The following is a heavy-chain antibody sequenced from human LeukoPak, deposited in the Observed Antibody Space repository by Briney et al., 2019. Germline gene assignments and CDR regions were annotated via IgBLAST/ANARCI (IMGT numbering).Heavy chain of an antibody. CDR1: GFTFSSYS. V-gene: IGHV3-21*01. CDR2: ISSSSSYI. J-gene: IGHJ6*02. D-gene: IGHD2-15*01. CDR3: ARDPKYTRMGGMDV. Sequence: AGGSLRLSCAASGFTFSSYSMNWVRQAPGKGLEWVSSISSSSSYIYYADSVKGRFTISTDNAKNPLYLQMNSLRAEDTAVYYCARDPKYTRMGGMDVWGQGTTVTVSS.